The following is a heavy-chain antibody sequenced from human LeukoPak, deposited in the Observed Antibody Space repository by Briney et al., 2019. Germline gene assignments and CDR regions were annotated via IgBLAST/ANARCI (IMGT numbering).Heavy chain of an antibody. V-gene: IGHV3-11*06. CDR2: ISSSSSYT. Sequence: PGGSLRLSCAASGFTFSDYYMSWIRQAPGKGLEWVSYISSSSSYTNYADSVKGRFTISRDNAKNTLYLQMNSLRGEDTAVYYCARVGAYDAFDIWGQGTMVTVSS. J-gene: IGHJ3*02. CDR1: GFTFSDYY. CDR3: ARVGAYDAFDI.